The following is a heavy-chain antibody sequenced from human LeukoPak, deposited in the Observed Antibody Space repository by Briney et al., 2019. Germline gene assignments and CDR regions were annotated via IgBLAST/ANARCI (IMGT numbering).Heavy chain of an antibody. D-gene: IGHD3-9*01. CDR2: IYHSGST. CDR1: GGSISSGGYS. Sequence: SETLSLTCAVSGGSISSGGYSWSWIRQPPGKGLEWIGYIYHSGSTYYNPSPKSRVTISVDRSKNQFSLKLSSVTAADTAVYYCARDNYDILTGYYNRYFDLWGRGTLVTVSS. CDR3: ARDNYDILTGYYNRYFDL. J-gene: IGHJ2*01. V-gene: IGHV4-30-2*01.